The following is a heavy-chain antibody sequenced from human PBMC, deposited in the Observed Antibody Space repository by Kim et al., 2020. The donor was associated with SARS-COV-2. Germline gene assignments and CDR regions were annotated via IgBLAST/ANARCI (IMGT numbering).Heavy chain of an antibody. V-gene: IGHV3-66*01. Sequence: YYADSVKGRFTISRDNSKNSLYLQMNSLRAEDTAVYYCARSVGATYYFDYWGQGTLVTVSS. J-gene: IGHJ4*02. D-gene: IGHD1-26*01. CDR3: ARSVGATYYFDY.